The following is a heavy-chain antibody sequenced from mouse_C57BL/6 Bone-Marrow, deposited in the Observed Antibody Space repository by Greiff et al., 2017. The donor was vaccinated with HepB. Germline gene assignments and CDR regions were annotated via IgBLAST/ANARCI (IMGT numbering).Heavy chain of an antibody. CDR2: IDPETGGT. V-gene: IGHV1-15*01. CDR3: TRHYDYDVGNYYAMDY. J-gene: IGHJ4*01. Sequence: QVHVKQSGAELVRPGASVTLSCKASGYTFTDYEMHWVKQTPVHGLEWIGAIDPETGGTAYNQKFKGKAILTADKSSSTAYMELRSLTSEDSAVYYCTRHYDYDVGNYYAMDYWGQGTSVTVSS. D-gene: IGHD2-4*01. CDR1: GYTFTDYE.